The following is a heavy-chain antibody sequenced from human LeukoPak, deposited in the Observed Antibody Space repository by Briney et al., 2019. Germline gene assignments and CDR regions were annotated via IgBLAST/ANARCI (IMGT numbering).Heavy chain of an antibody. Sequence: SETLSLTCSVSGGSISSYYWSWLRQPPGKGLEWIGYVYYSGSTNYNPSLKSRVTISVDTSKNQFSLKLTSATAADTAVYYCARGYDSSGYYYPFDYWGQGTLVTVSS. J-gene: IGHJ4*02. CDR2: VYYSGST. CDR1: GGSISSYY. D-gene: IGHD3-22*01. V-gene: IGHV4-59*01. CDR3: ARGYDSSGYYYPFDY.